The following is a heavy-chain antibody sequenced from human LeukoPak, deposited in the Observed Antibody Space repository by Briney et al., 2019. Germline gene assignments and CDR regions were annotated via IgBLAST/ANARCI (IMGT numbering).Heavy chain of an antibody. Sequence: GGSLRVSCAASGFIFGDYAMHWVRQAPGKGLEWVAAIAFDDTDRYYIDSVKGRFTISRDDSKNTLYLHMTSLRAEDTAVYYCTNSDDYGDYWGQGTLVTVSS. CDR1: GFIFGDYA. CDR3: TNSDDYGDY. J-gene: IGHJ4*02. V-gene: IGHV3-30*04. CDR2: IAFDDTDR.